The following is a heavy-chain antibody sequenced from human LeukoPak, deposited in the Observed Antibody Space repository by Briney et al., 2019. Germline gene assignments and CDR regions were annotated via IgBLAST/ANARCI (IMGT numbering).Heavy chain of an antibody. J-gene: IGHJ4*02. Sequence: PSETLSLTCAVYGGSFSGYYWSWIRQPPGKGLEWIGEINHSGSTNYNPSLKSRVTISVDTSKNQFSLKLSSVTAADTAVYYCARGTRVTRYFDYWGQGTLVTVSS. CDR2: INHSGST. CDR1: GGSFSGYY. CDR3: ARGTRVTRYFDY. V-gene: IGHV4-34*01. D-gene: IGHD5-18*01.